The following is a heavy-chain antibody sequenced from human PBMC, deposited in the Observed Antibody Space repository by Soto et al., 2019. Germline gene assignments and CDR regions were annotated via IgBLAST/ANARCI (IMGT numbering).Heavy chain of an antibody. D-gene: IGHD6-19*01. CDR3: ARDREASGWYDY. CDR2: IYYSGST. Sequence: SETLSLTCTVSGGSISSYYWSWIRQPPGKGLEWIGYIYYSGSTNYNPSLKSRVTISVDTSKNQFSLKLSSVTAADTAVYYCARDREASGWYDYWGQGTLVTVSS. J-gene: IGHJ4*02. CDR1: GGSISSYY. V-gene: IGHV4-59*01.